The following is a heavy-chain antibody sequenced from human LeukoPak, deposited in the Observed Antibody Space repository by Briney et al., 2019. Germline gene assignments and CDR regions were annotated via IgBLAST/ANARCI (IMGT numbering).Heavy chain of an antibody. J-gene: IGHJ4*02. CDR3: ARAVLEPRADILTGYCSDS. CDR1: GFTFSSYA. Sequence: GGSLRLSCAASGFTFSSYAMHWVRQAPGKGLEYVSAISSNGGSTYYANSVKGRFTISRDNSKNTLYLQMGSLRAEDMAVYYCARAVLEPRADILTGYCSDSWGQGTLVTVSS. CDR2: ISSNGGST. D-gene: IGHD3-9*01. V-gene: IGHV3-64*01.